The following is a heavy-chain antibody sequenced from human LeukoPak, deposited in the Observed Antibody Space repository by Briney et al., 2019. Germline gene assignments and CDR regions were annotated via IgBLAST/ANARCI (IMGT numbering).Heavy chain of an antibody. V-gene: IGHV3-23*01. Sequence: GGSLRLSCAASGFTFSSYGMSWVRQAPGKGLEWVSAISGSGGSTYYADSVKGRFTISRDNSKNMLYLQMNSLRAEDTAVYYCAKDYYYDSSGYYWGVGSYFDYWGQGTLVTVSS. CDR3: AKDYYYDSSGYYWGVGSYFDY. CDR1: GFTFSSYG. J-gene: IGHJ4*02. D-gene: IGHD3-22*01. CDR2: ISGSGGST.